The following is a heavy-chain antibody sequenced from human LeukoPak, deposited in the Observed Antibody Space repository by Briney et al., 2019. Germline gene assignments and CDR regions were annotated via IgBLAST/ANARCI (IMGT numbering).Heavy chain of an antibody. CDR3: ARRNWAYWYFDL. CDR2: MNPHSGKT. V-gene: IGHV1-8*01. CDR1: GYTFTSFD. J-gene: IGHJ2*01. D-gene: IGHD1-1*01. Sequence: GASVKVSCTASGYTFTSFDINWVRQASGQGLEWMRWMNPHSGKTGFAQKFQGRVTLTRNTSISTAYMELSSLRSEDSAIYYCARRNWAYWYFDLWGRGAPVTVSS.